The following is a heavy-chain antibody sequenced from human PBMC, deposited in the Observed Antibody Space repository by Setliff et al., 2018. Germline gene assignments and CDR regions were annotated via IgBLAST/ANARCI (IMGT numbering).Heavy chain of an antibody. CDR1: PGSISRHY. V-gene: IGHV4-59*11. D-gene: IGHD6-6*01. J-gene: IGHJ4*02. Sequence: PSETLSLTCTVSPGSISRHYWSWFRQAPGKGLEWIGYRHDNGERDYNPSLKSRVTISVDTPKNQFSLELTSVTAADAAVYYCARGRNIAARLFDSWGQGTRVTVSS. CDR3: ARGRNIAARLFDS. CDR2: RHDNGER.